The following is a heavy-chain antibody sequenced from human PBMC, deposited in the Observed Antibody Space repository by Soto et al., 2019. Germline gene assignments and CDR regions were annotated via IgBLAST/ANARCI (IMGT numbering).Heavy chain of an antibody. Sequence: EVQLLESGGGLVQPGGSLRLSCAASGFTFSSYAMSWVRQAPGKGLEWVSAISGSGGSTYYADSVKGRFTISRDNSKNTLYLQMNSLRAEDTAVYYCAKRPVAQYGDYDQFDYWGQGTLVTVSS. D-gene: IGHD4-17*01. CDR2: ISGSGGST. CDR1: GFTFSSYA. CDR3: AKRPVAQYGDYDQFDY. J-gene: IGHJ4*02. V-gene: IGHV3-23*01.